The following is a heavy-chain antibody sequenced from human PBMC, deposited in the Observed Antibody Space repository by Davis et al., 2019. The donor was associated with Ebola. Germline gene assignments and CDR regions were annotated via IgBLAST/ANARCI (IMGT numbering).Heavy chain of an antibody. D-gene: IGHD6-19*01. CDR2: INTKTGDP. CDR3: ARGEQWLTYYYYYGMDV. V-gene: IGHV7-4-1*02. Sequence: ASVKVSCKASGYTFTSYAMNWVRQAPGQGLEWMGWINTKTGDPTYAQGFTGRYVFSLDTSVSTAYVQIRSLKAEDTAVYYCARGEQWLTYYYYYGMDVWGQGTTVTVSS. CDR1: GYTFTSYA. J-gene: IGHJ6*02.